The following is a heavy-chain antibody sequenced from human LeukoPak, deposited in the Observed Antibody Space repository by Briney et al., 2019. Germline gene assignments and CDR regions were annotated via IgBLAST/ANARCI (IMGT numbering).Heavy chain of an antibody. V-gene: IGHV3-23*01. CDR3: AKVELSASGGELDP. CDR2: IRGDGVTT. D-gene: IGHD3-16*02. CDR1: GLTFKNYA. J-gene: IGHJ5*02. Sequence: GSLRLSCAASGLTFKNYAMTWVRQAPGKGLEWVSAIRGDGVTTYDADSVKGRFTISRDNFKNTLYLEMKSLRADDTAVYYCAKVELSASGGELDPWGQGTLVIVSS.